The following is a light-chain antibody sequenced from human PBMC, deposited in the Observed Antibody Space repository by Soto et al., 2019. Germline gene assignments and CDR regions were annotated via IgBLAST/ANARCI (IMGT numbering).Light chain of an antibody. J-gene: IGKJ1*01. CDR1: ESISSY. V-gene: IGKV1-5*03. CDR3: QQYNTYWWA. CDR2: KAS. Sequence: DIQMTQPPSTLSASLGDTVTITCRASESISSYLAWYQQKPGKAPKLLIYKASTLESGVPSRFSGSGSGTEFTLTINSLQPGDFATYYCQQYNTYWWAFGQGTKVEMK.